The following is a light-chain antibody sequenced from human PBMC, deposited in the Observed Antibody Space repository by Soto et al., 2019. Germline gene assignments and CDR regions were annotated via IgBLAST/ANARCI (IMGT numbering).Light chain of an antibody. J-gene: IGLJ2*01. CDR1: SSDVGGYNF. CDR2: EVI. Sequence: QSALSQPPSASGSPGQSVTISCTGSSSDVGGYNFVSWYQHLPGKAPKLMIYEVIQRPSGVPDRFSGSKSGNTASLTVSGLQAEDEADYYCSSYADTYTWLFGGGTKLTVL. CDR3: SSYADTYTWL. V-gene: IGLV2-8*01.